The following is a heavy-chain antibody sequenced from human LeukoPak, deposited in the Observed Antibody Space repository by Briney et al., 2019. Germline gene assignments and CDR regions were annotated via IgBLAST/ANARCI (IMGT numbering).Heavy chain of an antibody. CDR2: IYYSGSP. CDR1: GGPISSYY. J-gene: IGHJ6*02. V-gene: IGHV4-59*01. D-gene: IGHD2-21*02. Sequence: PSETLSLTCTVSGGPISSYYWSSIRQPPGKGLEWIGYIYYSGSPNYNPSLKSRVTISVDTSKNQFTVKLSSVTAAHTAVYYCASARWAAIRNYYGMDVWGQGTTVTVSS. CDR3: ASARWAAIRNYYGMDV.